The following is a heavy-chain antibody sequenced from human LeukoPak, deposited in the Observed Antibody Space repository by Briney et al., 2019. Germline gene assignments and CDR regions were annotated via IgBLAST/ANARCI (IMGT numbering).Heavy chain of an antibody. CDR2: ISYDGSNK. CDR1: GFTFSSYA. Sequence: GGSLRLSCAASGFTFSSYAMHWVRQAPGKGLEWVAVISYDGSNKYYADSVKGRFTISRDNSKNTLYLQMNSLRAEDTAVYYCARRHDYWGQGTLVTVSS. CDR3: ARRHDY. J-gene: IGHJ4*02. V-gene: IGHV3-30*14.